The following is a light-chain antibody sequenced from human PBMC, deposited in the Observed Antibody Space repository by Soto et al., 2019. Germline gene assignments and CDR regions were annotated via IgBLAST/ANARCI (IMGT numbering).Light chain of an antibody. CDR1: QGISSY. J-gene: IGKJ4*01. CDR3: QQYNSYSPLT. Sequence: IRMTQSPSSLSASTGDRVTITCRASQGISSYLAWYQQKPGKAPNLLIYKASRLETGVPSRFSGSGSGTDFALTINFLQPDDFATYDCQQYNSYSPLTFGGGTKVDIK. V-gene: IGKV1-5*03. CDR2: KAS.